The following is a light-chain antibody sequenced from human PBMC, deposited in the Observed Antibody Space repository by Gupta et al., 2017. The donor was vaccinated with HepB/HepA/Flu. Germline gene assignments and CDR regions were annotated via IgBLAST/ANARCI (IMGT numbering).Light chain of an antibody. CDR3: MLYMGRGISM. CDR2: STN. V-gene: IGLV8-61*01. Sequence: QTVVTEEPSFSASPGATVTLTCGLSFGSGSTSHYPSWYQQTPGQAPRTVMHSTNSRSSGAPDRFSGSILGNKAALTIAGAQADDECDYYCMLYMGRGISMFGGGTKLTVL. J-gene: IGLJ3*02. CDR1: FGSGSTSHY.